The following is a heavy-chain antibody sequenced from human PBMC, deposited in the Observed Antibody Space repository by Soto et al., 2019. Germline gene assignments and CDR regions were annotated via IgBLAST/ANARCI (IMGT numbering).Heavy chain of an antibody. Sequence: QVQLVQSGAEVKKPGASVKVSCKASGYTFTSYAMHSVRQAPGQRLEWMGWINAGNGNTKYSQKFQGRVTITRDTSASTAYMELSSLRSEDTAVYYCARVIGGLYYFDYWGQGTLVTVSS. D-gene: IGHD3-16*01. CDR3: ARVIGGLYYFDY. CDR2: INAGNGNT. CDR1: GYTFTSYA. V-gene: IGHV1-3*01. J-gene: IGHJ4*02.